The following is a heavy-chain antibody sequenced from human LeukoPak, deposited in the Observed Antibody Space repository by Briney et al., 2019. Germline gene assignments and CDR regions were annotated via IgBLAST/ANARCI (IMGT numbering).Heavy chain of an antibody. V-gene: IGHV5-51*01. Sequence: GESLKISCKGSGYSFTTYWTGWVRQMPGKGLEWMGIIYPGDSDTIYSPSFQGQVIISADKSINTAYLQWSSLKASDTAMYYCGRYYYHSSGYLEYWGQGTLVTVSS. J-gene: IGHJ4*02. D-gene: IGHD3-22*01. CDR3: GRYYYHSSGYLEY. CDR1: GYSFTTYW. CDR2: IYPGDSDT.